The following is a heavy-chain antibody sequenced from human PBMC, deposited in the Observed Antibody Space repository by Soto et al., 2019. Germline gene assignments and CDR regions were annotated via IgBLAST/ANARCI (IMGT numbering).Heavy chain of an antibody. J-gene: IGHJ4*02. Sequence: ETLSLTCTVSGGSISSYYWSWIRQPPGKGLEWIGYIYYSGSTNYNPSLKSRVTISVDTSKNQFSLKLSSVTAADTAVYYCARERIGRYYDFWSGYYFDYWGQGTLVTVSS. CDR1: GGSISSYY. V-gene: IGHV4-59*12. D-gene: IGHD3-3*01. CDR2: IYYSGST. CDR3: ARERIGRYYDFWSGYYFDY.